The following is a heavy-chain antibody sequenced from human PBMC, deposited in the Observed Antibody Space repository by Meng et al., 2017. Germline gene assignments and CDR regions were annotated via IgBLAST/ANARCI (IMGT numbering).Heavy chain of an antibody. CDR2: IYHSGST. D-gene: IGHD3-22*01. CDR1: GGSISSSNW. V-gene: IGHV4-4*02. CDR3: ARDLEYYDSSPPTVFDY. Sequence: SETLSLTCAVSGGSISSSNWWSWVRQPPGKGLEWIGEIYHSGSTNYNPSLKSRVTISVDKSKNQFSLKLSSVTAADTAVYYCARDLEYYDSSPPTVFDYWGQGTLVTVSS. J-gene: IGHJ4*02.